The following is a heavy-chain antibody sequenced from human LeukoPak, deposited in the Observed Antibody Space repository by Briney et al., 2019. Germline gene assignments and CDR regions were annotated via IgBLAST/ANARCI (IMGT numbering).Heavy chain of an antibody. Sequence: RGESLKISCKGSGYSFTSYWISWVRQMPGKGLEWMGIIYPGDSDTRYSPSFQGQVTISVDKSISTAYLQWSSLKASDTAMYYCARQITVAGNFDYWGQGTLVTVSS. V-gene: IGHV5-51*01. CDR1: GYSFTSYW. D-gene: IGHD6-19*01. CDR2: IYPGDSDT. CDR3: ARQITVAGNFDY. J-gene: IGHJ4*02.